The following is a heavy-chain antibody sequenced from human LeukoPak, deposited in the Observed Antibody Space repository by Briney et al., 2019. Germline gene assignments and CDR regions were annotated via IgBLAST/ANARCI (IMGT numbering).Heavy chain of an antibody. CDR1: GFTFSSYG. CDR2: ISYDGSNK. J-gene: IGHJ4*02. V-gene: IGHV3-30*18. CDR3: AKRQCLGHGGPYDS. D-gene: IGHD6-19*01. Sequence: GGSLRLSCVASGFTFSSYGMHWVRQAPGKGLEWVAVISYDGSNKYYADSVKGRFTISRDNSKNTLYLQMNSLRAEDTAAYYCAKRQCLGHGGPYDSWGQGTPVTVSS.